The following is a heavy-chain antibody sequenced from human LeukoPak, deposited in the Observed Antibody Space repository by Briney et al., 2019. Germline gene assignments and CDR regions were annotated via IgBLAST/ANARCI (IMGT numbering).Heavy chain of an antibody. J-gene: IGHJ5*02. CDR1: GYTFTSYD. D-gene: IGHD2-2*01. Sequence: GASVKVSCKASGYTFTSYDINWVRQATGQGLEWMGWMNPDSGNTGYAQNFQGRVTMTRSTSTSTAYMELSSLRSEDTAVYYCARGAWPAVIATRWFDPWGQGTQVTVSP. CDR2: MNPDSGNT. V-gene: IGHV1-8*01. CDR3: ARGAWPAVIATRWFDP.